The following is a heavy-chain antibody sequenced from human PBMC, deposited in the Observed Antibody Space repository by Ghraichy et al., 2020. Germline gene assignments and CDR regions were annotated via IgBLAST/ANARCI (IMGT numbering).Heavy chain of an antibody. D-gene: IGHD3-3*01. Sequence: SVKVSCKASGGTFSSYAISWVRQAPGQGLEWMGGIIPIFGTANYAQKFQGRVTITADKSTSTAYMELSRLRSEDTAVYYCARDNYDFWSGYYTVPGFDPWGQGTLVTVSS. CDR3: ARDNYDFWSGYYTVPGFDP. J-gene: IGHJ5*02. CDR1: GGTFSSYA. CDR2: IIPIFGTA. V-gene: IGHV1-69*06.